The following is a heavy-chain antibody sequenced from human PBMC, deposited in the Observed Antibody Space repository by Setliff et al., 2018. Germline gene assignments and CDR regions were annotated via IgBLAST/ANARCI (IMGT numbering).Heavy chain of an antibody. J-gene: IGHJ4*02. D-gene: IGHD3-10*01. Sequence: SETLSLTCAVSGGSIGSSNWWSWVRQAPGKGLEWIGEIYDSGNTNYNPSLEGRVTISIDESKKQFSLNLTSVTAADTAVYYCGRDPHSGPADFDYWGQGTLVTVSS. V-gene: IGHV4-4*02. CDR3: GRDPHSGPADFDY. CDR1: GGSIGSSNW. CDR2: IYDSGNT.